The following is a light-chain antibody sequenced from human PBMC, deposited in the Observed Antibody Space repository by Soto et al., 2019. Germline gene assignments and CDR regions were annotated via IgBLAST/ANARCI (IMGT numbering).Light chain of an antibody. CDR2: EGS. V-gene: IGLV2-23*01. J-gene: IGLJ2*01. CDR1: SSDVGRYNL. Sequence: QSALTQPASVSGSPGQSITISCTGTSSDVGRYNLVSWYQQHPGKAPKVMIYEGSNRPTGVSNRFSGSKSGNTASLTISGLQAEDEADYYCCSYAGSTTVFGGGTKVTVL. CDR3: CSYAGSTTV.